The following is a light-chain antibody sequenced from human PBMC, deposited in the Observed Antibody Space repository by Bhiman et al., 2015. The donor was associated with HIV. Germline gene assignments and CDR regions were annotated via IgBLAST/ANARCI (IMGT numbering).Light chain of an antibody. CDR3: QSYDSSLSGLWV. J-gene: IGLJ2*01. Sequence: SSELTQDPAVSVALGQTVRITCQGDSLRSYYASWYQQKPGQAPILVIYGKNNRPSGIPDRFSGSSSGNTASLTITGAQAEDEADYYCQSYDSSLSGLWVFGGGTKLTVL. CDR1: SLRSYY. V-gene: IGLV3-19*01. CDR2: GKN.